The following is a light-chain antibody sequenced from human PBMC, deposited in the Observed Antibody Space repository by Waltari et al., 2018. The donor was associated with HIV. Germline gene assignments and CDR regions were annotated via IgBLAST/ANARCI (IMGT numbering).Light chain of an antibody. CDR3: CTSDASRRAGV. CDR2: EGV. Sequence: QSVLPQPPSVSAAPGEPASIPCFACVSITVSPAVTWSQQHPRTAPQLLIFEGVSRPPSAPARFASSSTDASATLDITCLQIGDEAAYHCCTSDASRRAGVFGAGTRLTVL. CDR1: VSITVSPA. V-gene: IGLV1-51*01. J-gene: IGLJ3*02.